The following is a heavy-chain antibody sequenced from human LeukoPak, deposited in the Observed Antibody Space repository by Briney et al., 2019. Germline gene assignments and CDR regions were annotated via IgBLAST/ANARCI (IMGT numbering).Heavy chain of an antibody. CDR1: GGPISSSSYY. V-gene: IGHV4-39*07. Sequence: PSETLSLTCTVSGGPISSSSYYWGWLRQPPGKGLEWIGIVFHSGSTYNNPSLKRRVTISLDTSKNQCSLILSSVAAADTAVYYCARSSSGSSWYFDLWGRGTLVTVSS. CDR3: ARSSSGSSWYFDL. CDR2: VFHSGST. J-gene: IGHJ2*01. D-gene: IGHD3-10*01.